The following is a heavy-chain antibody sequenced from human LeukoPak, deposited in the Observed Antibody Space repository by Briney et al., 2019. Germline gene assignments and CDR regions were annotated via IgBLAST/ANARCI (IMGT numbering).Heavy chain of an antibody. CDR3: AGHHPRNTVDF. V-gene: IGHV4-4*07. CDR2: IYTSGST. CDR1: GGSISSYY. D-gene: IGHD2/OR15-2a*01. J-gene: IGHJ4*02. Sequence: PSETLSLTCTVSGGSISSYYWSWIRQPAGKGLEWIGRIYTSGSTNCNPSLKSRVTISLDTSKNQFSLKLSSVTAADTAVYYCAGHHPRNTVDFWGQGTLVTVSS.